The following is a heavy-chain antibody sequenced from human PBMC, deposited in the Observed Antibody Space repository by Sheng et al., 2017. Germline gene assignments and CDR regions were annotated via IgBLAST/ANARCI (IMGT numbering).Heavy chain of an antibody. CDR2: LPLVVAA. CDR3: AKHYYDDTGDL. J-gene: IGHJ5*02. D-gene: IGHD3-22*01. V-gene: IGHV3-23*04. Sequence: VQLVQSGGGLVQPGGSLRLSCEASEFTFSGYGLCWVRSLQGRGWSGSHPLPLVVAAQASRLREGPLHHLQGQFQEMVYLQMNTLRAEDTAVYYCAKHYYDDTGDLWGQGTLVTVS. CDR1: EFTFSGYG.